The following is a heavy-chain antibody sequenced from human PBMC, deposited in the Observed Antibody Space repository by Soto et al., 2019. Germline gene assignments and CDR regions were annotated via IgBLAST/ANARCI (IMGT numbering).Heavy chain of an antibody. CDR2: ISGSGGST. Sequence: RRLSCAASGFTFSSYAMSWVRQAPGKGLEWVSVISGSGGSTYYADSVKGRFTISRDNSRNTLYLQMNSLRAEGTAVYYCAKCSPRYSSGLKAYYFDYWGQGTLVTVSS. J-gene: IGHJ4*02. CDR1: GFTFSSYA. V-gene: IGHV3-23*01. D-gene: IGHD6-19*01. CDR3: AKCSPRYSSGLKAYYFDY.